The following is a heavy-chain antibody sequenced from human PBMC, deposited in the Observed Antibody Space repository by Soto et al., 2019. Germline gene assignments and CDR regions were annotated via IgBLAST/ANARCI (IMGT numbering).Heavy chain of an antibody. Sequence: QVQLVQSGAEVKKPGASVKVSCKASGYTFTSYGISWVRQAPGQGLEWMGWISAYNGNTNYAQKLQGKVTMTTSTSTSHGYKELRSLGSDDTAVYYCARDPAPKGSSWQGGFDYWGQGTLVTVSS. D-gene: IGHD6-13*01. J-gene: IGHJ4*02. V-gene: IGHV1-18*04. CDR2: ISAYNGNT. CDR3: ARDPAPKGSSWQGGFDY. CDR1: GYTFTSYG.